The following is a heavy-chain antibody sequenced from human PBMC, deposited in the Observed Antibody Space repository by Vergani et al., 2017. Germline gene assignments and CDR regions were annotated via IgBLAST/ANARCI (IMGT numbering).Heavy chain of an antibody. CDR1: GGTFSSYG. D-gene: IGHD4-17*01. CDR2: IIPIFGTA. Sequence: QVQLVQSGAEVKKPGSSVKVSCKASGGTFSSYGISWVRQAPGQGLEWMGGIIPIFGTANYAQKFQGRVTITADESTSTAYMELSSLRSEDTAVYYCARDPMRPAPRWEDDYGDYEWTPWGQGTLVTVSS. J-gene: IGHJ4*02. V-gene: IGHV1-69*01. CDR3: ARDPMRPAPRWEDDYGDYEWTP.